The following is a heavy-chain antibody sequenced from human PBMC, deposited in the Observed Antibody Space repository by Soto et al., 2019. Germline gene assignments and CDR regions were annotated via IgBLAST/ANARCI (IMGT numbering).Heavy chain of an antibody. CDR2: IYPADSDT. CDR3: ASPIGYNQYFDY. V-gene: IGHV5-51*01. D-gene: IGHD6-25*01. Sequence: PGESLKISCKGSGYSFTNNWIGWVRQMPGKGLEWVGIIYPADSDTRYSPSFQGQVTISADRSISTAYLQWSSLKDSDTAMYYCASPIGYNQYFDYWGQGTLVTVSS. CDR1: GYSFTNNW. J-gene: IGHJ4*02.